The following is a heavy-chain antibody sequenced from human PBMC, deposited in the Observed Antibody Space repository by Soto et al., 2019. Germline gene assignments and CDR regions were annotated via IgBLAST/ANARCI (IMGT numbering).Heavy chain of an antibody. Sequence: VQLLESGGDLVQPGGSLRLSCVASGFILNNYAMSWVRQAPGKGLEWVSTIGGTDGDSDGVPWYEDSVKGRCTISRESSANTLFLHMDNLRAEYSSLYYGVKRVRNWGGFDFWGQGTTVVVSS. CDR3: VKRVRNWGGFDF. CDR1: GFILNNYA. CDR2: IGGTDGDSDGVP. D-gene: IGHD7-27*01. J-gene: IGHJ3*01. V-gene: IGHV3-23*01.